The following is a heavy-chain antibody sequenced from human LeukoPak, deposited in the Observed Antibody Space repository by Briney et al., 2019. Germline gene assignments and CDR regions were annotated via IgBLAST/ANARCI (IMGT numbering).Heavy chain of an antibody. J-gene: IGHJ5*02. D-gene: IGHD3-9*01. CDR3: AKDLGVLRYFGEAKVDP. V-gene: IGHV3-23*01. CDR1: GFTFSSYA. CDR2: ISGSGGST. Sequence: PGGSLRLSCTASGFTFSSYAMSWVRQAPGKGLEWLSAISGSGGSTYYADSVKGRFTISRDNSKNTLYLQMNSLRAENTAVYYCAKDLGVLRYFGEAKVDPWGQGTLVTVSS.